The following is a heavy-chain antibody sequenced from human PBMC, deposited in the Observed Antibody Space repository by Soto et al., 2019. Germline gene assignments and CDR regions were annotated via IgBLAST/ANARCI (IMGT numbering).Heavy chain of an antibody. D-gene: IGHD5-18*01. CDR2: IIPILGIA. CDR3: AREEVQLWLTYYYGMDV. V-gene: IGHV1-69*08. CDR1: GGTFSSYT. Sequence: QVQLVQSGAEVKKPGSSVKVSCKASGGTFSSYTISWVRQAPGQGLEWMGRIIPILGIANYAQKFQGRVTITADKSXSXXYMELSSLRSEDTAVYYCAREEVQLWLTYYYGMDVWGQGTTVTVSS. J-gene: IGHJ6*02.